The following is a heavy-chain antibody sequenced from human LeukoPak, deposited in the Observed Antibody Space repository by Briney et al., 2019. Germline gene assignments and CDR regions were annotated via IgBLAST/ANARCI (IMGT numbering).Heavy chain of an antibody. CDR3: ARDRYSSSSFDY. CDR2: INWNGGST. J-gene: IGHJ4*02. V-gene: IGHV3-20*04. CDR1: GFTFDDYG. Sequence: PGGSLRLSCAASGFTFDDYGMSWVRQAPGKGQEWVSGINWNGGSTGYADSVKGRFTISRDNAKNSLYLQMNSLRAEDTALYYCARDRYSSSSFDYWGQGTLVTVSS. D-gene: IGHD6-6*01.